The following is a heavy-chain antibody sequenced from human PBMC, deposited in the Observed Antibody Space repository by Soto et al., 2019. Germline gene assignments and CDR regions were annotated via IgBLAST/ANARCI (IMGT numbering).Heavy chain of an antibody. CDR3: VRSRPGSGALDY. Sequence: EVQLVESGGGLVQPGGSLKLSCAASGFIVSGFGIHWVRQASGKGLEWVGRIRDKGNNYATTYTASMKGRFTISRDDSETAAFLQRQSLITEYPSVDYCVRSRPGSGALDYWGQGTLVTVSS. CDR1: GFIVSGFG. D-gene: IGHD3-10*01. CDR2: IRDKGNNYAT. V-gene: IGHV3-73*02. J-gene: IGHJ4*02.